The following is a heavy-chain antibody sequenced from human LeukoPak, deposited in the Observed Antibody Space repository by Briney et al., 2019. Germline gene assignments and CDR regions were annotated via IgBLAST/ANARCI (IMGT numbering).Heavy chain of an antibody. CDR3: ARGRRRVTTDY. V-gene: IGHV4-34*01. CDR2: INHSGST. J-gene: IGHJ4*01. Sequence: SETLSLTCAVYSGSFSGYYWSWLRQPPGKGLEWIGEINHSGSTNYNPSLKSRVTISVDTSKSQFSLKLSSVTAADTAVYYCARGRRRVTTDYWGQGTLVTVSS. CDR1: SGSFSGYY. D-gene: IGHD4-17*01.